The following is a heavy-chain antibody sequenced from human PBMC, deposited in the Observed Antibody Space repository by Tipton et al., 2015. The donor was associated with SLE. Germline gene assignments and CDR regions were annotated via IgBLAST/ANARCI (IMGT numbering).Heavy chain of an antibody. CDR1: GYPISSGYY. Sequence: TLSLTCAVSGYPISSGYYWGWIRQPPGKGLEWFGSIYHSGNTYYNPSLKSRVTISVDTSKNQFSLKLTSVTAADTAVYYCARGSYTSVWHWGQGILVTVSS. D-gene: IGHD6-19*01. V-gene: IGHV4-38-2*01. J-gene: IGHJ4*02. CDR2: IYHSGNT. CDR3: ARGSYTSVWH.